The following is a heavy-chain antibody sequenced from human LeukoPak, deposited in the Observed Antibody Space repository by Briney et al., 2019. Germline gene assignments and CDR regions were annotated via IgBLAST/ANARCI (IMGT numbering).Heavy chain of an antibody. CDR1: GFTFSSYG. CDR3: AKDQMRYCSSTSCYPFDY. Sequence: TGGSLRLSCAASGFTFSSYGMHWVRQAPGKGLEGVAFIRYDGSNKDYADSGKGRFTISRDNSKNTLYLQMTSLRAEDTAVYYCAKDQMRYCSSTSCYPFDYWGQGTLVTVSS. D-gene: IGHD2-2*01. CDR2: IRYDGSNK. V-gene: IGHV3-30*02. J-gene: IGHJ4*02.